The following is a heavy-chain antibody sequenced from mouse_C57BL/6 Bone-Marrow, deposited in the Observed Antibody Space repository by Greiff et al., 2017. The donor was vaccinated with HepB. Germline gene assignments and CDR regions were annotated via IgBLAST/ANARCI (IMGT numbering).Heavy chain of an antibody. CDR3: ARRNDYALFAY. V-gene: IGHV5-17*01. CDR2: ISGGGSTT. D-gene: IGHD2-4*01. J-gene: IGHJ3*01. Sequence: DVKLVESGGGLVKPGGSLKLSCAASGFTFSDYGMHWVRQAPEKGLEWVAYISGGGSTTYYADTVKGRFTISRDNAKNTLFLEMTSLRSEDTAMYYCARRNDYALFAYWGQGTLVTVSA. CDR1: GFTFSDYG.